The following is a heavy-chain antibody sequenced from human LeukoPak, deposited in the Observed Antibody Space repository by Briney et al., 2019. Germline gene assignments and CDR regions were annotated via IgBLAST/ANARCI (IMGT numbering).Heavy chain of an antibody. Sequence: RPGGSLRLSCAASGFTFSSCAMSWVRQAPGKGLEWVSAISGSGGSTYYADSVKGRFTISRDNSKNTLYLQMNSLRAEDTAVYYCAKSRYGSSTSSYWAFDYWGQGTLVTVSS. CDR2: ISGSGGST. CDR1: GFTFSSCA. D-gene: IGHD2-2*01. V-gene: IGHV3-23*01. CDR3: AKSRYGSSTSSYWAFDY. J-gene: IGHJ4*02.